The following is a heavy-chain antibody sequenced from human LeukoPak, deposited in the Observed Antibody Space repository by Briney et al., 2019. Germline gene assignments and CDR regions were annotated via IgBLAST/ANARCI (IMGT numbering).Heavy chain of an antibody. D-gene: IGHD1-26*01. CDR3: ARVGIDSGSFADFDY. V-gene: IGHV4-38-2*02. Sequence: SETLSLTCTVSGYSISSDYYWGWIRQPPGKGLEWIGSIYHSGSTYYNPSLKSRVTISVDTSKDQFSLKLSSVTAADTAVYFCARVGIDSGSFADFDYWCQGTLVTVSS. J-gene: IGHJ4*02. CDR2: IYHSGST. CDR1: GYSISSDYY.